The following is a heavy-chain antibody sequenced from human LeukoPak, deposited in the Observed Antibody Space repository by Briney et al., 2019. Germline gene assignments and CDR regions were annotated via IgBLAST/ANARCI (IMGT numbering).Heavy chain of an antibody. V-gene: IGHV1-8*03. CDR2: MNPNSGNT. Sequence: ASVKVSFKASGYPFTSYDINWVRQATGQGLEWMGWMNPNSGNTGYAQKFQGRVTITRNTSISTAYMELSSLGSEDTAVYYCAKVGSGYDFGYWGQGTLVTVSS. D-gene: IGHD5-12*01. J-gene: IGHJ4*02. CDR1: GYPFTSYD. CDR3: AKVGSGYDFGY.